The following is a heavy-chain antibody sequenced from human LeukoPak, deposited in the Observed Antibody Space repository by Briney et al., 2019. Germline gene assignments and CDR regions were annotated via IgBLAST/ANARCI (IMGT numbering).Heavy chain of an antibody. V-gene: IGHV3-30-3*01. CDR3: ARGSRDY. D-gene: IGHD2-15*01. Sequence: GRSLRLSCAASGFTFSSYAMHWVRQAPGKGLEWVAVIPYDGSNKYYADSVKGRFTISRDNSKNTLYLQMNSLRAEDTAVYYCARGSRDYWGQGTLVTVSS. J-gene: IGHJ4*02. CDR1: GFTFSSYA. CDR2: IPYDGSNK.